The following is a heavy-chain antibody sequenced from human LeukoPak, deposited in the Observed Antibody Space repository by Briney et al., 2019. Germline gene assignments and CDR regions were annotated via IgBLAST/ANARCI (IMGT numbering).Heavy chain of an antibody. CDR2: IYYSGGT. V-gene: IGHV4-59*08. Sequence: SETLSLTCTVSGGSISSYYWSWIRQPPGKGLEWIGYIYYSGGTNYNPSLRSRVTISVDTSKNQFSLKLSSVTAADTAVYYCARNYYDSSGYYIEAFDIWGQGTMVTVSS. CDR1: GGSISSYY. J-gene: IGHJ3*02. CDR3: ARNYYDSSGYYIEAFDI. D-gene: IGHD3-22*01.